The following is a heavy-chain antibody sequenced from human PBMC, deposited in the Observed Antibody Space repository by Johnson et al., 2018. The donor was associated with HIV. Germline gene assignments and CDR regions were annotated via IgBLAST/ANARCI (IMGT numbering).Heavy chain of an antibody. CDR3: TTDPITMVQGVISAYDAFDI. V-gene: IGHV3-7*03. CDR1: GFTFSGYW. D-gene: IGHD3-10*01. J-gene: IGHJ3*02. CDR2: LNEGGSQK. Sequence: VQLVESGGGLVQPGGSLRLSCAASGFTFSGYWMSWVRQAPGKGLEWLATLNEGGSQKYYVDAVKGRFSISRDNGKNSLYLQMNSLKTEDTAVYYGTTDPITMVQGVISAYDAFDIWGQGTMVTVSS.